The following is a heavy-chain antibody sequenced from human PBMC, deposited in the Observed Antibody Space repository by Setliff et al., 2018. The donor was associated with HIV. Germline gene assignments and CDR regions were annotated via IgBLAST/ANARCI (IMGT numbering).Heavy chain of an antibody. V-gene: IGHV4-31*03. J-gene: IGHJ6*03. CDR2: IYYSGST. CDR3: ESMYSNYGRYYYYYMDV. D-gene: IGHD4-4*01. CDR1: DGSISSSVYY. Sequence: SETLSLTCTVSDGSISSSVYYWSWIRQHPGKGLEWIGYIYYSGSTYYNPSRKSRVTMSVDTSKNQFSLKLSSVTAADTAVYYCESMYSNYGRYYYYYMDVWGKGATVTVSS.